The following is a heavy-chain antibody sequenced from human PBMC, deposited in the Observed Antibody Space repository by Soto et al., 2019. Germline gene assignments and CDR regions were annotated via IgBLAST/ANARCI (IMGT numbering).Heavy chain of an antibody. D-gene: IGHD3-10*01. Sequence: GGSLRLSCAASGFTFSSYAMSWVRQAPGKGLEWVSAISGSGGSTYYADSVKGRFTISRDNSKNTLYLQMNSLRAEDTAVYYCARTITMVRGVFDYWGQGTLVTVSS. V-gene: IGHV3-23*01. CDR1: GFTFSSYA. J-gene: IGHJ4*02. CDR2: ISGSGGST. CDR3: ARTITMVRGVFDY.